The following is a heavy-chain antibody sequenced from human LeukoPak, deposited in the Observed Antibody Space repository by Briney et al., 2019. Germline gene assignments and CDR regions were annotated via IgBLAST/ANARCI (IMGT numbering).Heavy chain of an antibody. CDR1: GFTFRNYW. Sequence: PGGSLRLSCAASGFTFRNYWMGWVRQAPGKGLEWVCSVSGSGASSYFADSVKGRFTFSRDNSKNTLYLQMNSLRAEDTASYYCAREVGYLDYWGQGTLVTVAS. V-gene: IGHV3-23*01. CDR2: VSGSGASS. J-gene: IGHJ4*02. D-gene: IGHD1-26*01. CDR3: AREVGYLDY.